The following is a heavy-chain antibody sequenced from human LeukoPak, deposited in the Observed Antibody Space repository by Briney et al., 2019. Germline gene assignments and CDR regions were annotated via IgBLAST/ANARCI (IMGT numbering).Heavy chain of an antibody. J-gene: IGHJ4*02. V-gene: IGHV3-64D*09. CDR1: GFTFSSYA. CDR2: ISSNGGST. Sequence: PGGSLRLSCSASGFTFSSYAMHWVRQAPGKGLEYVSAISSNGGSTYYADSVKGRFTISRDNSKNTLYLQMSSLRAEDTAVYYCVKGAYYYDSSGYYLRYWGQGTLVTVSS. D-gene: IGHD3-22*01. CDR3: VKGAYYYDSSGYYLRY.